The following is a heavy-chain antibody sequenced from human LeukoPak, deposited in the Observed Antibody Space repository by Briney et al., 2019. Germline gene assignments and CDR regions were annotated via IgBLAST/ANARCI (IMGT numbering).Heavy chain of an antibody. V-gene: IGHV1-2*02. Sequence: ASVKVSCKASGYTFTGYYMHWVRQAPGQGLEWMGWINPNSGGTNYAQKFQGRVTMTRDTSISPAYMELSRLRSDDTAVYYCARAARYCSSTSCYGKYTYFDYWGQGTLVTVSS. CDR3: ARAARYCSSTSCYGKYTYFDY. CDR1: GYTFTGYY. D-gene: IGHD2-2*01. CDR2: INPNSGGT. J-gene: IGHJ4*02.